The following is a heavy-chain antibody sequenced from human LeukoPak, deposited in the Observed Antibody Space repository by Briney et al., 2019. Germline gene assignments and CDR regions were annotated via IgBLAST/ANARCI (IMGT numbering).Heavy chain of an antibody. CDR1: GFTVSNSD. D-gene: IGHD1-1*01. Sequence: GGSLRLSCAASGFTVSNSDIHWVRQSTGGGLEWVFTIGVAGDTYYSASVKGRFTISRDNARNSLFLQMFSLKAEDTAVYYCARGPTHLYYGMDVWGPGTTVTVSS. CDR2: IGVAGDT. V-gene: IGHV3-13*01. J-gene: IGHJ6*02. CDR3: ARGPTHLYYGMDV.